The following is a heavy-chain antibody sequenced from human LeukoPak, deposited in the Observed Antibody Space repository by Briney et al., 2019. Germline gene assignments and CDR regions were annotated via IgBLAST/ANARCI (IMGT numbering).Heavy chain of an antibody. D-gene: IGHD2-2*01. CDR1: GGSISSYY. J-gene: IGHJ4*02. Sequence: SETLSLTCTVSGGSISSYYWSWIRQPPGKGLEWIGYIYYSGSTNYNPSLKSRVTISVDTSKNQFSLKLSSVTAADTAVYHCARADVAVGGTSYYFDYWGQGTLVTVSS. V-gene: IGHV4-59*01. CDR2: IYYSGST. CDR3: ARADVAVGGTSYYFDY.